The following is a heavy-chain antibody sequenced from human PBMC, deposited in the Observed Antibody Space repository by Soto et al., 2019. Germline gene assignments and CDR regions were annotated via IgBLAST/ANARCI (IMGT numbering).Heavy chain of an antibody. D-gene: IGHD1-26*01. CDR1: GYTFTTYA. Sequence: ASVKVSCKASGYTFTTYAMHWVRQAPGQRLEWMGWINAGIGNTKCSQKFQDRVTITRDTSASTAYMELSSLRSEDTAVYYCARNLVGATDFDYWGQGTLVTVSS. CDR2: INAGIGNT. J-gene: IGHJ4*02. CDR3: ARNLVGATDFDY. V-gene: IGHV1-3*01.